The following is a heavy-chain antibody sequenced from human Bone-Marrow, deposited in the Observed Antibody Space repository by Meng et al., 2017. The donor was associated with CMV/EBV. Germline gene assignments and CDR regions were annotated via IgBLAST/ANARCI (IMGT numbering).Heavy chain of an antibody. CDR2: INPNSGGT. CDR1: GYVSTGYY. D-gene: IGHD2-2*02. J-gene: IGHJ5*02. CDR3: ARDRGYCSSTSCYKVWVDP. Sequence: SVNVSRKACGYVSTGYYMHWVRQAPGQGREWMGWINPNSGGTNYAQKFQGRVTITTDESTSTAYMELSSLRSEDTAVYYCARDRGYCSSTSCYKVWVDPWGQGTLVTVSS. V-gene: IGHV1-2*02.